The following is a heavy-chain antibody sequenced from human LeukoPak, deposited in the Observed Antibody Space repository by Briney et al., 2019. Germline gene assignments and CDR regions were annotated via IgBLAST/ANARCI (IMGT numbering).Heavy chain of an antibody. CDR1: GFVFNSHG. V-gene: IGHV3-23*01. D-gene: IGHD6-19*01. J-gene: IGHJ4*02. Sequence: GGSLRLSCAASGFVFNSHGMTWVRQPPGKGLEWVSAISNNGGATTYVDSVRGRFTTSRDNSKNTLYLQMNGLRVEDTAVYYCARGTVAPDYWGQGTLVTVSS. CDR3: ARGTVAPDY. CDR2: ISNNGGAT.